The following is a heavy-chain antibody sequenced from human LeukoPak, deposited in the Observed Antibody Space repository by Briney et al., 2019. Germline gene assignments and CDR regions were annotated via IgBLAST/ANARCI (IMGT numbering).Heavy chain of an antibody. Sequence: PGRSLRLSCAASGFTFSSYAMHWVRQAPGKGLEWVAVISYDGSNKYYADSVKGRFTISRDNSKNTLYLQMNSLRAEDTAVYYCAKDSIVVVVSATWGYFDYWGQGTLVTVSS. D-gene: IGHD2-15*01. V-gene: IGHV3-30-3*01. CDR3: AKDSIVVVVSATWGYFDY. J-gene: IGHJ4*02. CDR2: ISYDGSNK. CDR1: GFTFSSYA.